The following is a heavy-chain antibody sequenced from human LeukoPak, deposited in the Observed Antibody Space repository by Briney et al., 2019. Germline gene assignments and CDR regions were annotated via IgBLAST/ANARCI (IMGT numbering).Heavy chain of an antibody. D-gene: IGHD6-13*01. V-gene: IGHV5-51*01. Sequence: GESLKISCKGSGYSFTSYWIGWVRQMPGKGLEWMGIIYPGDSDTRYSPSFQGQVTISADKSISTAYLQWSSLKASDTAMYYCARHGVLYSSSWYYFDYWGQGTLVTVSS. CDR3: ARHGVLYSSSWYYFDY. CDR1: GYSFTSYW. J-gene: IGHJ4*02. CDR2: IYPGDSDT.